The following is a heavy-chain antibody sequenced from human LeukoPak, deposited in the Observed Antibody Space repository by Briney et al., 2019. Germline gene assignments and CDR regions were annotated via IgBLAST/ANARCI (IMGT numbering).Heavy chain of an antibody. CDR2: IYYSGST. J-gene: IGHJ4*02. CDR1: GGSIGRSSYF. V-gene: IGHV4-39*01. D-gene: IGHD5-24*01. Sequence: SETLSLTCSVSGGSIGRSSYFWGWIRQPPGKGPEWIGSIYYSGSTYYNPSLRRRVTISVDTSKNQFSLKFSSVTAADTAIYYCARVLEMATIRKLYYFDHWGQGTLVTVSS. CDR3: ARVLEMATIRKLYYFDH.